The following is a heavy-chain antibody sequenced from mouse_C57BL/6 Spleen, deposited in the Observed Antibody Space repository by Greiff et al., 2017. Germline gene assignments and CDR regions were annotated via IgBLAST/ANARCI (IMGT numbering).Heavy chain of an antibody. V-gene: IGHV1-82*01. CDR1: GYAFSSSW. CDR2: IYPGDGDT. D-gene: IGHD1-1*01. Sequence: VQLQQSGPELVKPGASVKISCKASGYAFSSSWMNWVKQRPGKGLEWIGRIYPGDGDTNYNGKFKGKATLTADKSSSTAYMQLSSLTSEDSAVYFCARATFTTAMYYWGQGTSVTVSS. CDR3: ARATFTTAMYY. J-gene: IGHJ4*01.